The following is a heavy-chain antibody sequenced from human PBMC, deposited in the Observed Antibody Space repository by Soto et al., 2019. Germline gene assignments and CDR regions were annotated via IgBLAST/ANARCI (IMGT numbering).Heavy chain of an antibody. Sequence: GGSLRLSCAASGFTVSSNYMSWVRQAPGKGLEWVSVIYSGGSTYYADSVKGRFTISRDNSKNPLYLQMNSLRAEETAVYYCARWTVTDHYYFDYWGQGTLVTVSS. D-gene: IGHD4-17*01. CDR3: ARWTVTDHYYFDY. V-gene: IGHV3-66*01. CDR1: GFTVSSNY. CDR2: IYSGGST. J-gene: IGHJ4*02.